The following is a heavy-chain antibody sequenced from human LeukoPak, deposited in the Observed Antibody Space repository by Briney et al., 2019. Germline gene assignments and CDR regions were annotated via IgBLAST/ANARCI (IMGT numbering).Heavy chain of an antibody. D-gene: IGHD3-16*02. V-gene: IGHV1-46*01. CDR1: GYTFTSYY. CDR3: ARDPGRVIVTDYYFDY. Sequence: ASVKVSCKASGYTFTSYYMHWVRQAPGQGLEWMGIINPSGGSTSYAQKFQGRVTMTRDTSTSTVYMELSSLRSEDTAVYYCARDPGRVIVTDYYFDYWGQGTLVTVSS. J-gene: IGHJ4*02. CDR2: INPSGGST.